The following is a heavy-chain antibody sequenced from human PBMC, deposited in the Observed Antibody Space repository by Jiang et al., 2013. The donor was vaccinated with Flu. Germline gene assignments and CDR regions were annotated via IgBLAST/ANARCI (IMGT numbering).Heavy chain of an antibody. J-gene: IGHJ6*04. CDR3: AREPATCITGTTGSLCGMDV. V-gene: IGHV5-51*01. CDR2: IYPGDSDT. Sequence: GAEVKKPGESLKISCKGSGYSFISYWIGWVRQMPGKGLEWMGIIYPGDSDTRYSPSFQGQVTISADKSISTAYLQWSSLKASDTAMYYCAREPATCITGTTGSLCGMDVWGKGTTGHRLL. CDR1: GYSFISYW. D-gene: IGHD1-20*01.